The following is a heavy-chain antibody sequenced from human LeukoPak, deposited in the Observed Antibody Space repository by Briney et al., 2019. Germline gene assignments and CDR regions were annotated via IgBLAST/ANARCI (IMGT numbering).Heavy chain of an antibody. V-gene: IGHV1-69*13. CDR1: GGTFSSYA. CDR3: ARYCSGGSCYSGGWYFDY. Sequence: SVKVSCKASGGTFSSYAISWVRQAPGQGLEWMGGIIPIFGTANYAQKFQGRVTITADGSTSTAYMELSSLRSEDTAVYYCARYCSGGSCYSGGWYFDYWGQGTLVTVSS. D-gene: IGHD2-15*01. CDR2: IIPIFGTA. J-gene: IGHJ4*02.